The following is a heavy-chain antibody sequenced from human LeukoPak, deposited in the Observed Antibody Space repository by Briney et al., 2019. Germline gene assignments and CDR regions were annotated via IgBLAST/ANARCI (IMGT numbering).Heavy chain of an antibody. CDR1: GYTFTGYY. Sequence: GASVKVSCKASGYTFTGYYMHWVRQAPGQGLEWMGRINPNSGGTNYAQKFQGRVTMTRDTSISTAYMELSRLRSDDTAVYYCASRGGCSSTSCYEGDIDYWGQETLVTVSS. CDR2: INPNSGGT. V-gene: IGHV1-2*06. D-gene: IGHD2-2*01. J-gene: IGHJ4*02. CDR3: ASRGGCSSTSCYEGDIDY.